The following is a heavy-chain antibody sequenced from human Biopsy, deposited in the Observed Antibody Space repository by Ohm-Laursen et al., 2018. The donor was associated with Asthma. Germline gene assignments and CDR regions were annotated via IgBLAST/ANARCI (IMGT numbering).Heavy chain of an antibody. CDR3: ARAVSSSSYWYFDL. Sequence: GTLSLTCLVSGDPMSTSGSYWGWIRQSPGKGLEWIGSIYYSGRTYYNPSLESRVTISADTSKNHFSLKVTSVTAADTAVYYCARAVSSSSYWYFDLWGRGDLVTASS. V-gene: IGHV4-39*02. D-gene: IGHD6-6*01. CDR2: IYYSGRT. CDR1: GDPMSTSGSY. J-gene: IGHJ2*01.